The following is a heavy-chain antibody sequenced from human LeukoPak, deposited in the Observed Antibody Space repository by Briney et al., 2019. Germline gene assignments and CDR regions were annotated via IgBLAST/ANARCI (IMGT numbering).Heavy chain of an antibody. V-gene: IGHV5-51*01. CDR2: IYPGDSDT. D-gene: IGHD3-3*01. Sequence: GESLKISCKGSGYSINNYWIGWVRQMPGKGLEWMGIIYPGDSDTRYSPSFQGQVTISADKSISTAYLQWSSLKASDTAMHYCARSPSGYWAMLDYWGQGTLVTVSS. J-gene: IGHJ4*02. CDR3: ARSPSGYWAMLDY. CDR1: GYSINNYW.